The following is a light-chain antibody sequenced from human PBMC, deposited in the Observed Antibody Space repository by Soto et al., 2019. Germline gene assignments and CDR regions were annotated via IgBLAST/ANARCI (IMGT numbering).Light chain of an antibody. V-gene: IGLV1-40*01. CDR2: DSD. CDR1: SSNIGVGYD. J-gene: IGLJ1*01. Sequence: HYLLTHPPLVSGALGRRLTISCSGSSSNIGVGYDVQWYQQLPGTAPKVLIYDSDNRPSRVPDRFSGSKYGTSASLAMTGLQGEDEADYYCKSYDSSLSAYVFGTGTKVTVL. CDR3: KSYDSSLSAYV.